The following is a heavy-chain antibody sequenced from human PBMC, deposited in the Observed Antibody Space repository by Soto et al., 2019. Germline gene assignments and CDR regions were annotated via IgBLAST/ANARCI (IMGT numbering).Heavy chain of an antibody. D-gene: IGHD3-22*01. CDR3: ARVGPWVPYYYDSSPYTFENWFDP. J-gene: IGHJ5*02. CDR2: IYHGGSP. Sequence: SETLSLTSAASGYSVSSGHYFSSLRPPPGKGLECFGSIYHGGSPYYNPSLNSRVTLSIDMPNKPVSRILKSLTAADTAVYYCARVGPWVPYYYDSSPYTFENWFDPWVRGTLGNVAS. CDR1: GYSVSSGHY. V-gene: IGHV4-38-2*01.